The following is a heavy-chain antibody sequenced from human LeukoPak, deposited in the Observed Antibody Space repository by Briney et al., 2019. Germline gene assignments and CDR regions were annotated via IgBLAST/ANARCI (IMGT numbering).Heavy chain of an antibody. CDR2: IRQDGGEK. J-gene: IGHJ4*02. Sequence: EGSLRLSCAASGFTFDNYWMTWVRQAPGKGLEWVANIRQDGGEKYYVDSVKGRFTISRDNSKNTLYVQMDSLRAEDTAVYYCARESKESYGSSFYFWGQGTLVTVSS. D-gene: IGHD3-10*01. V-gene: IGHV3-7*01. CDR1: GFTFDNYW. CDR3: ARESKESYGSSFYF.